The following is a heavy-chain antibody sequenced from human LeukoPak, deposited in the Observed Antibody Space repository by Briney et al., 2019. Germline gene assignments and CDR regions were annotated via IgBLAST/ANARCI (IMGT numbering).Heavy chain of an antibody. CDR3: ARGPDYGDLDY. D-gene: IGHD4-17*01. CDR2: INSDGSST. Sequence: PGGSLGLSCEASGFPFSSYWRNWSRQPPGKGLVWVSRINSDGSSTSYADSVKGRFTISRDNAKNTLYLQMNSLRAEDTAVYYCARGPDYGDLDYWGQGTLVTVSS. V-gene: IGHV3-74*01. CDR1: GFPFSSYW. J-gene: IGHJ4*02.